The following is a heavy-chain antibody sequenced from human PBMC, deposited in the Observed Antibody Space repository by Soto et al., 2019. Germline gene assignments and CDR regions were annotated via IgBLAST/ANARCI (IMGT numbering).Heavy chain of an antibody. Sequence: QVQLQESGPGLVKPSQTLSLTCTVSGGSISSGGYYWNWIRQHPGKGLEWIGYIYYSGSTYYNPSLXSXXTVSLDPSKNQFSLKLSSVTAADTAVYYCARSVFPWGQGTLVTVSS. CDR3: ARSVFP. V-gene: IGHV4-31*03. CDR1: GGSISSGGYY. CDR2: IYYSGST. J-gene: IGHJ5*02. D-gene: IGHD2-8*01.